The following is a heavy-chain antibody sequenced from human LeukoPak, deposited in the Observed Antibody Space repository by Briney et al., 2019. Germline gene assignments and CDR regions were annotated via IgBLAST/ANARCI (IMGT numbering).Heavy chain of an antibody. CDR1: GFTFSSYA. J-gene: IGHJ5*02. V-gene: IGHV3-23*01. CDR2: ISSNGAGT. Sequence: GGSLRHSCAASGFTFSSYAMSWVRQAPGKGLEWVSAISSNGAGTYYADSVKGRFTISRDNSKNTLYLQMNSLRAEDTAVYYCAKDVCSSTSCDVGSWGQGTLVTVSS. CDR3: AKDVCSSTSCDVGS. D-gene: IGHD2-2*01.